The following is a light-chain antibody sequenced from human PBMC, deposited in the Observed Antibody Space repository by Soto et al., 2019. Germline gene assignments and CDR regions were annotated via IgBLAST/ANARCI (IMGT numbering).Light chain of an antibody. CDR2: EVS. CDR3: CSYASINDYV. V-gene: IGLV2-8*01. CDR1: SSDVGGYNY. J-gene: IGLJ1*01. Sequence: QSALTQPPSASGSPGQSVTISCTGSSSDVGGYNYVSWYQQYPGKAPKLMIYEVSKRPSGVPDRFSGSKSGNTASLTVSALQAEDEADYYCCSYASINDYVFGTGTKVIVL.